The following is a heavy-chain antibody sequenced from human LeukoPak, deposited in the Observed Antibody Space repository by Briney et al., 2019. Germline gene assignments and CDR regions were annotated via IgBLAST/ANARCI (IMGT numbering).Heavy chain of an antibody. V-gene: IGHV4-59*11. CDR3: ARDKADYYDFWSGYYN. Sequence: SETLSLTCTVSGGSISSHYWSWIRQPPGKGLEWIGYIYYSGSTNYNPSLKSRVTISVDTSKNQFSLKLSSVTAADTAVYYCARDKADYYDFWSGYYNWGQGTLVTVSS. CDR1: GGSISSHY. CDR2: IYYSGST. D-gene: IGHD3-3*01. J-gene: IGHJ4*02.